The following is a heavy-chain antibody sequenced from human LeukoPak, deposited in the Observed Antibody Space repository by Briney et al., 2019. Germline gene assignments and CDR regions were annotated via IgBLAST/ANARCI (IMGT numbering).Heavy chain of an antibody. D-gene: IGHD3-9*01. CDR3: ARRDYDLLTGLLFRDY. J-gene: IGHJ4*02. Sequence: MTSETLSLTCAVYGGSFSAYYWSWIRQPPGKGLEWIGEINQSGSTNYNPSLKSRVTISIDTSKNQFSLTLSSVTAADTAVYYCARRDYDLLTGLLFRDYWGQGTLVTVSS. V-gene: IGHV4-34*01. CDR1: GGSFSAYY. CDR2: INQSGST.